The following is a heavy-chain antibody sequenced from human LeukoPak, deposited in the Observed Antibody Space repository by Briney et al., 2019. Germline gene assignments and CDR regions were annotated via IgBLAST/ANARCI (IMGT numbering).Heavy chain of an antibody. CDR2: IYPGDSDT. CDR3: ARTMGTSTSSTLDY. J-gene: IGHJ4*02. D-gene: IGHD2-2*01. CDR1: GYSFTTYW. Sequence: GESLKISCKGSGYSFTTYWIAWVRQMPGKGLEWMGIIYPGDSDTRYSPSFQGQVTISADKSITTAYLQWSSLKASDTAIYYCARTMGTSTSSTLDYWGLGTLVTVSS. V-gene: IGHV5-51*01.